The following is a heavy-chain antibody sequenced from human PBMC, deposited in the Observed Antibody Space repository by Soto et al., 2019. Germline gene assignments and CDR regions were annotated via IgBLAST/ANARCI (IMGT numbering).Heavy chain of an antibody. D-gene: IGHD6-13*01. Sequence: QVQLQQWGAGLLKPSETLSLTCAVYGGSFSGYYWSWIRQPRGKGLEWIGEINHSGSTNYNPSLKSRVTISVDTSKNQFSLKLSSVTAADTAVYYCARGFSSSWYSYWGQGTLVTVSS. V-gene: IGHV4-34*01. CDR2: INHSGST. CDR1: GGSFSGYY. CDR3: ARGFSSSWYSY. J-gene: IGHJ4*02.